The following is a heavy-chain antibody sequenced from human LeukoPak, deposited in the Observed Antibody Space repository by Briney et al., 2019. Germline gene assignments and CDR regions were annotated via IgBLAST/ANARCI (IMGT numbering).Heavy chain of an antibody. Sequence: GGSLRLSCAASGFTFSSYSMNWVRQAPGKELEWVSSISSSSSYIYYADSVKGRFTISRDNAKNSLYLQMNSLRAEDTAVYYCAMHGYSSGSFDYWGQGTLVTVSS. J-gene: IGHJ4*02. CDR2: ISSSSSYI. V-gene: IGHV3-21*01. CDR1: GFTFSSYS. CDR3: AMHGYSSGSFDY. D-gene: IGHD6-19*01.